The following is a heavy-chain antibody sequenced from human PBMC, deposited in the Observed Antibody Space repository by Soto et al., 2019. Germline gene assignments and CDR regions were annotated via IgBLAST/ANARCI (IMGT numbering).Heavy chain of an antibody. D-gene: IGHD1-26*01. V-gene: IGHV3-53*04. J-gene: IGHJ4*02. CDR1: GFTVSSNY. CDR2: IYSGGST. CDR3: ARMFVGAFQYYFDY. Sequence: GGSLRLSCAASGFTVSSNYMSWVRQAPGKGLEWVSVIYSGGSTYYADSVKGRFTISRHNSKNTLYLQMNSLRAEDTAVYYCARMFVGAFQYYFDYWGQGTLVTVSS.